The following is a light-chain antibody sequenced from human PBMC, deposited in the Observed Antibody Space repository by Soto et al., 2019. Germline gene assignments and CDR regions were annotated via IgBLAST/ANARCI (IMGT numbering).Light chain of an antibody. CDR1: QSVSSSS. J-gene: IGKJ1*01. CDR3: KQYGSSPWT. CDR2: GAS. Sequence: DIVLTQSPGTLSLSPGERATLSCRASQSVSSSSLAWYQQKPGQAPRLLIYGASSRATGIPARFSGSGSGTDFTLTISRMEPEDFAVYYCKQYGSSPWTFGQGTKVEIK. V-gene: IGKV3-20*01.